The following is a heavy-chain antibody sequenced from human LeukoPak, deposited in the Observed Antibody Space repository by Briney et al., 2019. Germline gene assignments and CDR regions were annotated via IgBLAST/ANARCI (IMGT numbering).Heavy chain of an antibody. V-gene: IGHV3-21*01. CDR2: ISSSSGYI. CDR1: GFTFSSYS. D-gene: IGHD3-22*01. J-gene: IGHJ4*02. Sequence: GGSLRLSCAASGFTFSSYSMNWVRQAPGKGLEWVSSISSSSGYIYYADSVKGRFTISRDNSKNTLYLQMNGLRAEDTAVYYCARESESYDSSGSTFAYWGQGTLVTVSS. CDR3: ARESESYDSSGSTFAY.